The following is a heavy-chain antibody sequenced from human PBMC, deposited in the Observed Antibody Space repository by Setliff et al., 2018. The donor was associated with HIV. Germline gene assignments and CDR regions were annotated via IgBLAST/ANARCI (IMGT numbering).Heavy chain of an antibody. CDR1: GASISSGDYS. D-gene: IGHD3-10*01. CDR3: ARDRGEKGYFDS. J-gene: IGHJ4*01. V-gene: IGHV4-30-2*01. CDR2: FYHSGNT. Sequence: SETLSLTCAISGASISSGDYSWSWIRQPPGRDLEWIGYFYHSGNTYYSPSLHSRVTLSVDKSKNEFYLSLASVAAADTAVYYYARDRGEKGYFDSWGHGALVTVSS.